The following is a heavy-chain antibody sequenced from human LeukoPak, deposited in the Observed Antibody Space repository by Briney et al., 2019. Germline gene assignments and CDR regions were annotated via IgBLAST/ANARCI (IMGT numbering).Heavy chain of an antibody. D-gene: IGHD3-3*01. CDR2: IYNSGRT. J-gene: IGHJ5*02. V-gene: IGHV4-4*07. CDR1: GCTISSYY. Sequence: SETLSLTCTVSGCTISSYYWSWIRQPAGKGLEWIGRIYNSGRTNYNPSLKSRVTMSVDTSKNQFSLKLSSVTAADTAVYYCARDGVLEAIDPWGQGTLVTVSS. CDR3: ARDGVLEAIDP.